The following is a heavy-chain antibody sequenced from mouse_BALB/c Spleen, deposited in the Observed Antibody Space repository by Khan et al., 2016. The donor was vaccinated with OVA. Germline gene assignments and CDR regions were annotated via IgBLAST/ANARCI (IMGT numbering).Heavy chain of an antibody. V-gene: IGHV2-9*02. CDR1: GFSISNYG. CDR3: ARAFYNGAWFAY. D-gene: IGHD1-3*01. Sequence: VQLQESGPGLVAPSQTLSITCTVSGFSISNYGVHWVRQPPGKGLEWLGVIWAGGSTNHNSALMFRLSICKDNSTNRAFLKMNSLQTDDTAMYYCARAFYNGAWFAYWGQGTLVTVSA. J-gene: IGHJ3*01. CDR2: IWAGGST.